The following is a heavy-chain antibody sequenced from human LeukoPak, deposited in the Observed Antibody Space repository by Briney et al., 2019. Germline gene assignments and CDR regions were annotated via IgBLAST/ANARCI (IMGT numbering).Heavy chain of an antibody. V-gene: IGHV4-59*01. D-gene: IGHD6-19*01. CDR3: ARAIDSSGWSIYYFDY. Sequence: SETLSLTRTVSGDSISSYSWSWIRQPPGKGLEWIGYVYYSGSTNYNPSLKSRVTISVDTSKNQFSLKLSSVTAADTAVYYCARAIDSSGWSIYYFDYWGQGTLVTVSS. CDR2: VYYSGST. J-gene: IGHJ4*02. CDR1: GDSISSYS.